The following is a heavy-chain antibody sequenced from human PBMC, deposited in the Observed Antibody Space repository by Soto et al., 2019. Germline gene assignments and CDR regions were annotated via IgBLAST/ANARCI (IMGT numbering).Heavy chain of an antibody. CDR2: IWYDGSNK. D-gene: IGHD2-2*01. CDR3: ARDTPKVLIVVVPAAMEYYMDV. J-gene: IGHJ6*03. Sequence: GGSLRLSCAASGFTFSSYGMHWVRQAPGKGLEWVAVIWYDGSNKYYADSVKGRFTISRDNSKNTLYLQMNSLRAEDTAVYYCARDTPKVLIVVVPAAMEYYMDVWGKGTTVTVSS. CDR1: GFTFSSYG. V-gene: IGHV3-33*01.